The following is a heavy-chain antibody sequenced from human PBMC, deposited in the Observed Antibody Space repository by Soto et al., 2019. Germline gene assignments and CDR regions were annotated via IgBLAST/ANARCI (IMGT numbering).Heavy chain of an antibody. CDR3: ARDGDFWRWDY. V-gene: IGHV1-46*01. CDR1: GYTFTSYY. D-gene: IGHD3-3*01. Sequence: QVQMVQSGAEVKKPGASVKVSCKASGYTFTSYYMHWVRQAPGQGLEWMGIINPSGGSTTYAQKFQGRGIMTRDTSTSTSYMELSSLRFEDTAVYYCARDGDFWRWDYWGQGTQVTVSS. J-gene: IGHJ4*02. CDR2: INPSGGST.